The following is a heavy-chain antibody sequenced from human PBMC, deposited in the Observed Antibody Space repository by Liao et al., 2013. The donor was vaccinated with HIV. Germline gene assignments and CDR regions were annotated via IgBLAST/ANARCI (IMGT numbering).Heavy chain of an antibody. V-gene: IGHV4-4*07. J-gene: IGHJ4*02. CDR2: VYSSGST. CDR1: GGSISIYY. CDR3: ARGTIFGPDY. D-gene: IGHD3-3*01. Sequence: QVQLQESGPGLVKPSETLSLTCTVSGGSISIYYWSWIRQPAGKGLEWIGHVYSSGSTNYNPSLKSRVTMSVDTSKNQFSLKLSSVTAADTAVYYCARGTIFGPDYWGQGTLVTVSS.